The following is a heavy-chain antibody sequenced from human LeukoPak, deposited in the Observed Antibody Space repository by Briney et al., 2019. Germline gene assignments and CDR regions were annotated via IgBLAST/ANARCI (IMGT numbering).Heavy chain of an antibody. CDR3: ARRATTERGHSYGLDF. V-gene: IGHV3-48*03. J-gene: IGHJ4*02. D-gene: IGHD5-18*01. CDR2: SSSSGSTM. Sequence: GGSLRLSCAASGFTFSSYEMNWVRQAPGKGLEWVSYSSSSGSTMYYADSVKGRFTISRDNAKDSLYLQMNSLRAEDTAVYYCARRATTERGHSYGLDFWGQGTLVTVSS. CDR1: GFTFSSYE.